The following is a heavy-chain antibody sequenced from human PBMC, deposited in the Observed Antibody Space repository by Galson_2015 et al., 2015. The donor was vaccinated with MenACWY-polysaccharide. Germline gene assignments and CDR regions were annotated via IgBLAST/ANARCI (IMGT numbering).Heavy chain of an antibody. V-gene: IGHV1-58*01. CDR3: AAVGGRNSSSWYLDY. D-gene: IGHD6-13*01. CDR2: IVVGSGNT. Sequence: SVKVSCKASGFTFTSSAVQWVRQARGQRLKWIGWIVVGSGNTNYAQKFQERVTITRDMSTSTAYMELSSLRSEDTAVYYCAAVGGRNSSSWYLDYWGQGTLVTVSS. J-gene: IGHJ4*02. CDR1: GFTFTSSA.